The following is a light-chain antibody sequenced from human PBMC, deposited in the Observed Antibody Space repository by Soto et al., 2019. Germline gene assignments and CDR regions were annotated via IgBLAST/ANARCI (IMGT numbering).Light chain of an antibody. CDR2: DTS. J-gene: IGKJ5*01. CDR3: QQRTNWLNS. V-gene: IGKV3-11*01. CDR1: QSFSTY. Sequence: EIVFTQSPATLSLSPGDRDTLSCRASQSFSTYLAWYQQKPGQPPRLLIYDTSNRATGIPGRFSGSGSGTDFTLTISSLEPEDFAVYFCQQRTNWLNSFGQGTRLEIK.